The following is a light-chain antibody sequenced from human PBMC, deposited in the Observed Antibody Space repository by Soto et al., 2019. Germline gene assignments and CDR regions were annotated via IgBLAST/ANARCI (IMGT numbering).Light chain of an antibody. CDR1: QGISTY. Sequence: DIQITQSPSSLSASVGDRVTITCRTSQGISTYLAWYQQKPGKVPKLLIYAASTLQSGVPSRFSGSGSGTDFTLTISSLQPEDVATYYCQKCGIAPFTFGGGTKVDIK. CDR2: AAS. CDR3: QKCGIAPFT. V-gene: IGKV1-27*01. J-gene: IGKJ4*01.